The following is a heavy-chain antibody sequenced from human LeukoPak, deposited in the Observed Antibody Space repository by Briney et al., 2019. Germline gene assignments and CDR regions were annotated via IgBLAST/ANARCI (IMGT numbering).Heavy chain of an antibody. D-gene: IGHD3-10*01. CDR2: IIPIFGTA. V-gene: IGHV1-69*13. J-gene: IGHJ3*02. CDR3: AEGSAGMANDAFDI. Sequence: GASVKVSCKASGGTFSSYAIRWVRQAPGQGLEWMGGIIPIFGTANYAQKFQGRVTITADESTSTAYMELSSLRSEDTAVYYCAEGSAGMANDAFDIWGQGTMVTVSS. CDR1: GGTFSSYA.